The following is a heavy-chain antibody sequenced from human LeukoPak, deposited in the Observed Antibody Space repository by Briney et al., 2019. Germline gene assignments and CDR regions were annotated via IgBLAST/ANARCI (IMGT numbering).Heavy chain of an antibody. D-gene: IGHD3-16*01. J-gene: IGHJ6*02. Sequence: SETLSLTCTVSGGSISGHCWTWIRQPPGKGLEWIGQIHYSGKADYNPSLRSRINISVDMSKNQMSLKVNSVTAADTAVYYCARFGVDYDMDVWGQGTTVTVS. CDR2: IHYSGKA. CDR1: GGSISGHC. CDR3: ARFGVDYDMDV. V-gene: IGHV4-59*11.